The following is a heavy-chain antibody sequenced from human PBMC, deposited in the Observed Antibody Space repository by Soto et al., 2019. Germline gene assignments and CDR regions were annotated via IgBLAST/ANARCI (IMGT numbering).Heavy chain of an antibody. V-gene: IGHV4-31*03. D-gene: IGHD6-13*01. CDR3: ARGRRRAAAGKDYYYYYYMDV. CDR2: IYYSGST. J-gene: IGHJ6*03. CDR1: GGSISSGGYY. Sequence: QVQLQESGPGLVKPSQTLSLTCTVSGGSISSGGYYWSWIRQHPGKGLEWIGYIYYSGSTYYNPSLNSRVTISVDTSKNQFSLKLSSVTAADTAVYYCARGRRRAAAGKDYYYYYYMDVWGKGTTVTVSS.